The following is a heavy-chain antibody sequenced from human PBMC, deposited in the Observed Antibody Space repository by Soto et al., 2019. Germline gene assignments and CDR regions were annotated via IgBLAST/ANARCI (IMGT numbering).Heavy chain of an antibody. J-gene: IGHJ4*02. V-gene: IGHV4-59*12. CDR3: ARDQGYCDGGSCYVFDS. D-gene: IGHD2-15*01. CDR1: GGSITSYH. Sequence: LSLTCIVSGGSITSYHWSWIRQFPGKGLEWIAYTSYTGNTKYNPSLKSRVTISVDKSKSQFSLKLYSVTAADTAVYYCARDQGYCDGGSCYVFDSWGQGTLVTVSS. CDR2: TSYTGNT.